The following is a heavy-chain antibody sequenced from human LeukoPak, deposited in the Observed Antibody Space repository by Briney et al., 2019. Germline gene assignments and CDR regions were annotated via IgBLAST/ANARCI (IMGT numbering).Heavy chain of an antibody. Sequence: GGSLRLSCVGSGFTLSSSWLNWFRQAPGKGLEWVANIKPDGSEYYYVDSVKGRFTISRDNAQNSLYLQRNSLRADDTAVYYCARDVSRSFDYWGQGTLVTVSS. V-gene: IGHV3-7*01. CDR3: ARDVSRSFDY. J-gene: IGHJ4*02. CDR2: IKPDGSEY. CDR1: GFTLSSSW.